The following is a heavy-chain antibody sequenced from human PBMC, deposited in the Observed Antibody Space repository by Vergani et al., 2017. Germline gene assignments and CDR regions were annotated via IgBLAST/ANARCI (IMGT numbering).Heavy chain of an antibody. J-gene: IGHJ4*02. Sequence: QVQLVQSGAEVKKPGSSVKVSCKASGGTFSSYAISWVRQAPGQGLEWMGGIIPIFGTANYAQKFQGRVTITADESTSTAYMELSSLRSEDTAVYYCASESEYTAMYSVGRYFDYWGQGTLVTVSS. V-gene: IGHV1-69*01. CDR3: ASESEYTAMYSVGRYFDY. CDR1: GGTFSSYA. CDR2: IIPIFGTA. D-gene: IGHD5-18*01.